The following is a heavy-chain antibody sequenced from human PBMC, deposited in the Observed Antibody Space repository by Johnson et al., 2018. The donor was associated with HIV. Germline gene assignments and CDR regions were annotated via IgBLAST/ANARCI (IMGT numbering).Heavy chain of an antibody. Sequence: QVQLVESGGGVVQPGRSLRLSCAASGFTFSSYGMHWVRQAPGKGLEWVAVIWYDGSNKYYADSVKGRFTISRDNSKNTLYLQMNSLRAEDTAVYYCAKDLGTGDDASESGGQGTMVTVAS. J-gene: IGHJ3*01. D-gene: IGHD7-27*01. CDR3: AKDLGTGDDASES. V-gene: IGHV3-33*06. CDR2: IWYDGSNK. CDR1: GFTFSSYG.